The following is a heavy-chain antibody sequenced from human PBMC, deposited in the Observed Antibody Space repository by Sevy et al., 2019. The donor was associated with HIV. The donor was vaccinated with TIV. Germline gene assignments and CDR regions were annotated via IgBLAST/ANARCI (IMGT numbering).Heavy chain of an antibody. D-gene: IGHD2-2*01. V-gene: IGHV4-34*01. CDR3: ARSPPVVVVPGAPSWFDP. J-gene: IGHJ5*02. CDR2: INESGIA. Sequence: SETLSLTCAVHDGSFSGYYWNWIRQLPGKGLEWIGEINESGIAYYNPSLKSRVTISVDTSKKQFSLKLNSVTAVDSAVYFCARSPPVVVVPGAPSWFDPWGQGTLVTVSS. CDR1: DGSFSGYY.